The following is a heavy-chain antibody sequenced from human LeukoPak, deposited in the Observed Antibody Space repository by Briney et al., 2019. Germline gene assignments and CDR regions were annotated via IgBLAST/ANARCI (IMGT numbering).Heavy chain of an antibody. Sequence: SETLSLTCTVSGGPISSSSYYWGWIRQPPGKGLEWIGSIYYSGSTYYNPSLKSRVAISVDTSKNQFSLKLSSVTAADTAVYYCARDSAGTFDYWGQGTLVTVSS. CDR1: GGPISSSSYY. V-gene: IGHV4-39*07. D-gene: IGHD1-1*01. CDR3: ARDSAGTFDY. CDR2: IYYSGST. J-gene: IGHJ4*02.